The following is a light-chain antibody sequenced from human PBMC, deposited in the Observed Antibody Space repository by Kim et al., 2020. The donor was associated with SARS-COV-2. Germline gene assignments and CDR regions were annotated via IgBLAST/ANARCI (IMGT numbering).Light chain of an antibody. CDR2: DDS. J-gene: IGLJ2*01. V-gene: IGLV3-21*03. Sequence: SYELTQPPSVSVAPGKTASITCGGNNIGSKSVHWYQQKPCQAPVLVVHDDSDRPSGIPERFSGSNSGNTATLTISRVEAGDEADYSCQVWDSSSDHPVVFGGGTQLTVL. CDR3: QVWDSSSDHPVV. CDR1: NIGSKS.